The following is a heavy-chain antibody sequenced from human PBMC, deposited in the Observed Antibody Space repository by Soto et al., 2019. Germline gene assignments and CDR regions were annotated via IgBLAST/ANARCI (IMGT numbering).Heavy chain of an antibody. D-gene: IGHD5-18*01. CDR3: ASSGGYSYGDY. CDR1: GGSISSSNW. J-gene: IGHJ4*02. Sequence: QVQLQESGPGLVKPSGTLSLTCAVSGGSISSSNWWIWVRQPPGKGLEWIGEIYHSGSTNYNPSLKRRATISVDKSKNQFSLKLTSVTAADPAVYYCASSGGYSYGDYWGQGTLVTVSS. V-gene: IGHV4-4*02. CDR2: IYHSGST.